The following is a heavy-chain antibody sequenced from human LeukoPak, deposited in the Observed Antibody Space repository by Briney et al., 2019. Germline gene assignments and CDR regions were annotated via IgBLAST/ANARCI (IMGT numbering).Heavy chain of an antibody. D-gene: IGHD6-6*01. V-gene: IGHV4-4*07. Sequence: PSETLSLTCTVSGGSITGYYWSWIRQPAGKGLEWIGRIYTIGRINYNPSLESRVTMSVDTSENQFSLKLNSVTAADTAVYYCARDSSGSTSSLPGTNWFDPWGQGTLVTVSS. CDR1: GGSITGYY. CDR2: IYTIGRI. J-gene: IGHJ5*02. CDR3: ARDSSGSTSSLPGTNWFDP.